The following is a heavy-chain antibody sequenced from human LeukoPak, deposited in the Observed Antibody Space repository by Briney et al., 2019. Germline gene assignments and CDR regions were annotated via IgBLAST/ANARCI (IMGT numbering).Heavy chain of an antibody. Sequence: GGSLRLSCAASGFTFSTYSIDWVRHAPGKGLEWISYISSSSSTIDFADSVKGRFTISRDNARNSVYLQMNSLRAEDTAVYYCARVHTSSYAADLWGQGTLVTVSS. J-gene: IGHJ5*02. V-gene: IGHV3-48*04. CDR1: GFTFSTYS. CDR3: ARVHTSSYAADL. D-gene: IGHD3-22*01. CDR2: ISSSSSTI.